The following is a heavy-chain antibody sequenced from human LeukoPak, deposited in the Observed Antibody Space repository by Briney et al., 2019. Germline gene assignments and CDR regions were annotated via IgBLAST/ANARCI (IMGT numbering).Heavy chain of an antibody. V-gene: IGHV3-30*02. CDR2: IRNDGSNN. CDR1: GFTFSHHG. Sequence: GGSLRLSCAASGFTFSHHGMHWVRQAPGKGLEWVAFIRNDGSNNHYADSVKGRFTISRDNSKNTLYLQMNSLRAEDTAVYYCAKVLLRYFDWLLSRSGAFDIWGQGTMVTVSS. CDR3: AKVLLRYFDWLLSRSGAFDI. J-gene: IGHJ3*02. D-gene: IGHD3-9*01.